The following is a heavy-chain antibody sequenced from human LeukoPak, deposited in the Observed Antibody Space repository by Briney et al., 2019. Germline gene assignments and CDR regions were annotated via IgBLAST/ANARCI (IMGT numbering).Heavy chain of an antibody. J-gene: IGHJ5*02. D-gene: IGHD3-22*01. V-gene: IGHV4-30-4*01. CDR2: MHYSGNA. CDR3: ARYYLDRRGYSNWFDP. Sequence: SETLSLTCTVSGGSISSADYYWSWIRQPPGKGLEWIAYMHYSGNAYYNPSLKSRVTMSVDTSKNQFSLNLSSVTAADTAVYYCARYYLDRRGYSNWFDPWGQGTLVTVSS. CDR1: GGSISSADYY.